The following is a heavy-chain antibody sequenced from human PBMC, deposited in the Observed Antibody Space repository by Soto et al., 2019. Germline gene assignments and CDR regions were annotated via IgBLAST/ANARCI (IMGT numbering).Heavy chain of an antibody. J-gene: IGHJ4*02. V-gene: IGHV3-23*01. CDR3: AKDRDYGDYLYYFDY. CDR1: GFTFSSYA. CDR2: ISGSGGST. D-gene: IGHD4-17*01. Sequence: GGSLRLSCAASGFTFSSYAMSWVRQAPGKGLEWVSAISGSGGSTYYADSVKSRFTISRDNSKNTLYLQMNSLRAEDTAVYYCAKDRDYGDYLYYFDYWGQGTLVTVSS.